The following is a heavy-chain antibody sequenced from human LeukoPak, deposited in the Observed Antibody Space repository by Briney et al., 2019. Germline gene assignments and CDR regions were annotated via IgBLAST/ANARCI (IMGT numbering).Heavy chain of an antibody. CDR3: ASGSREW. D-gene: IGHD3-10*01. J-gene: IGHJ4*02. CDR1: GFTFSRYW. V-gene: IGHV3-7*01. Sequence: GGSLRLSCAASGFTFSRYWMSWVRQAPGKGLEWLANIKEDGSEKYYVASVKGRFTISRDNAKNSLYRQMNSLRAEDTSVYYCASGSREWWGQGTLVTVSS. CDR2: IKEDGSEK.